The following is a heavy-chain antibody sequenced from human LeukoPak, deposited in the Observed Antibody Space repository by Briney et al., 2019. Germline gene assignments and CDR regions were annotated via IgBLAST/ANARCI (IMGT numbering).Heavy chain of an antibody. D-gene: IGHD4-17*01. CDR2: INPTSGGT. CDR1: GYTFTGYY. CDR3: ARTSEGVTTFDY. V-gene: IGHV1-2*02. J-gene: IGHJ4*02. Sequence: ASVKVSCKASGYTFTGYYMHWVRQAPGQGLEWMGWINPTSGGTNYAQNFQGRVTMTRDTSISTAYMELSGLTSDDTAVYYCARTSEGVTTFDYWGQGTLVTVSS.